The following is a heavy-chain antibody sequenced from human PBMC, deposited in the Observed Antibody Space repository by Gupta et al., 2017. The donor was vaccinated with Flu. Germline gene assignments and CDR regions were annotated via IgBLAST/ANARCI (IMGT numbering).Heavy chain of an antibody. V-gene: IGHV1-69*01. CDR2: IIRIVGTA. CDR3: ARSIVVVPAQGPYYFDY. Sequence: QGLGRKGGIIRIVGTANYAQKFQGRVTITADESTSTADMELSSLRSEATAVYYCARSIVVVPAQGPYYFDYWGQGTLVTGSS. D-gene: IGHD2-2*01. J-gene: IGHJ4*02.